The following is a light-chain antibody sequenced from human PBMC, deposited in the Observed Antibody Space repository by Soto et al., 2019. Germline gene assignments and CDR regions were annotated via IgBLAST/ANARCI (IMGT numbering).Light chain of an antibody. CDR2: GAS. Sequence: EIVLTQSPGTLSLSPGERATLSCRASQSVSSSYFAWYQQKCGQAPRLLIYGASSRATGIPDRFSGSGSGTDFTRTIIRLEPEDFSVCYCQQYGSAPGTFGQGTRVEIK. V-gene: IGKV3-20*01. CDR1: QSVSSSY. J-gene: IGKJ1*01. CDR3: QQYGSAPGT.